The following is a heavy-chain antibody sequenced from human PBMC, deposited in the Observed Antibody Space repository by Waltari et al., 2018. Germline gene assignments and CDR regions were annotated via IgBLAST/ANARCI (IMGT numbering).Heavy chain of an antibody. Sequence: QVQLVQSGAEVKKPGPSVKVSCTASGGPFSCYAIIWVRQAPGQGLEWMGRIIPIFGTANYAQKYQGRVTITADKSTSTAYMELSSLRSEDTAVYYCARDQSSSWPGGYWGQGTLVTVSS. CDR3: ARDQSSSWPGGY. V-gene: IGHV1-69*08. D-gene: IGHD6-13*01. CDR2: IIPIFGTA. CDR1: GGPFSCYA. J-gene: IGHJ4*02.